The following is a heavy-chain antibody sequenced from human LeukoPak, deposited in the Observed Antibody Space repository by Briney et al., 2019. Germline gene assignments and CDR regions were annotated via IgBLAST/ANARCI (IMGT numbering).Heavy chain of an antibody. J-gene: IGHJ3*02. CDR2: TYCRSKWYN. CDR1: GDSVSSNSAA. Sequence: SQTLSLTCALSGDSVSSNSAAWHWIRQSPSRGLEWLGRTYCRSKWYNDYAVSVKSRITINPDTSKNQFSLQLNSVTPEDTAVYYCARRYASGAFDIWGQGTMVTVSS. D-gene: IGHD2-2*01. V-gene: IGHV6-1*01. CDR3: ARRYASGAFDI.